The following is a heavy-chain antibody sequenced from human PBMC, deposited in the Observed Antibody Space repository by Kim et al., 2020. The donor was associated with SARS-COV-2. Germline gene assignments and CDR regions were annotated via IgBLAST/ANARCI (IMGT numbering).Heavy chain of an antibody. V-gene: IGHV1-69*04. CDR2: ITPALAKT. CDR3: ARVASLLGEDY. J-gene: IGHJ4*02. Sequence: QAPGQGLGWMGRITPALAKTNYAQKFQGRVTVTADKSTNTTYMELRSLRSEDTAVYYCARVASLLGEDYWGQGTLVTVSS. D-gene: IGHD3-16*01.